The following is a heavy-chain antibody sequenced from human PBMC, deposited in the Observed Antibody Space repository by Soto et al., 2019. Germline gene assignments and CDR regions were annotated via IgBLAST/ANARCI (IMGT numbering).Heavy chain of an antibody. CDR2: IYYSGST. J-gene: IGHJ6*03. CDR3: ARDRTGNPYYYMDV. CDR1: GVSISSYY. Sequence: QVQLQESGPGLVKPSESLSLTCTVSGVSISSYYWSWIRQPPGKGLEWIGYIYYSGSTNYNPSLKSRVNIPVDTCKNQFALKLSSVTAADTAKYYCARDRTGNPYYYMDVWGNATTVTVSS. V-gene: IGHV4-59*01. D-gene: IGHD1-1*01.